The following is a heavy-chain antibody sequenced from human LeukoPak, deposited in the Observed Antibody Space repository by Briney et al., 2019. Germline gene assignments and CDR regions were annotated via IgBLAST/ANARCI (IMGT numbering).Heavy chain of an antibody. V-gene: IGHV4-61*02. Sequence: SQTLSLTCTVSGGSISSGSYYWSWIRQPAGKGLEWIGRIYTSGSTNYNPSLKSRVTISVDTSKNQFSLKLSSVTAADTAVYYCARTPTYCSSTSCYHAIGAFDIWGQGTMVTVSS. CDR1: GGSISSGSYY. CDR3: ARTPTYCSSTSCYHAIGAFDI. CDR2: IYTSGST. D-gene: IGHD2-2*01. J-gene: IGHJ3*02.